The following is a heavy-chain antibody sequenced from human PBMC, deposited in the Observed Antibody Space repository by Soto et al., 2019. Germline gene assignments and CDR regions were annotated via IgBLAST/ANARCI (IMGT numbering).Heavy chain of an antibody. CDR3: ARGNGYSGYDYVWHFDY. V-gene: IGHV3-33*01. Sequence: QVQLVESGGGVVQPGRSLRLSCAASGLTFSSYGMHWVRQAPGKGLEWVAVIWYDGSNKYYADSVKGRFTISRDNSKNTLYLQMNSLRAEDTAVYYCARGNGYSGYDYVWHFDYWGQGTLVTVSS. CDR2: IWYDGSNK. D-gene: IGHD5-12*01. J-gene: IGHJ4*02. CDR1: GLTFSSYG.